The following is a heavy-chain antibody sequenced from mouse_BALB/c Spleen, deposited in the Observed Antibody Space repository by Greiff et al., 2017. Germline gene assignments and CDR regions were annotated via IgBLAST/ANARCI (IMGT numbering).Heavy chain of an antibody. V-gene: IGHV2-9*02. CDR3: ARRGVRDYAMDY. CDR2: IWAGGST. CDR1: GFSLTSYG. Sequence: VQGVESGPGLVAPSQSLSITCTVSGFSLTSYGVHWVRQPPGKGLEWLGVIWAGGSTNYNSALMSRLSISKDNSKSQVFLKMNSLQTDDTAMYYCARRGVRDYAMDYWGQGTSVTVSS. J-gene: IGHJ4*01. D-gene: IGHD5-1*01.